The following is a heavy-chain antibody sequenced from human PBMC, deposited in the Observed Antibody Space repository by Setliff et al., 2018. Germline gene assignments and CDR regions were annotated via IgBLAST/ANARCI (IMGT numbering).Heavy chain of an antibody. D-gene: IGHD5-12*01. J-gene: IGHJ6*02. CDR2: IIPILGIA. V-gene: IGHV1-69*10. CDR3: ARREMATIVDYYYYGMGV. Sequence: SVKVSCKASGYTFTSYGFSWVRQAPGQGLEWMGGIIPILGIANYAQKFQGRVTITADKSTSTAYMELSSLRSEDTAVYYCARREMATIVDYYYYGMGVWGQGTTVTVSS. CDR1: GYTFTSYG.